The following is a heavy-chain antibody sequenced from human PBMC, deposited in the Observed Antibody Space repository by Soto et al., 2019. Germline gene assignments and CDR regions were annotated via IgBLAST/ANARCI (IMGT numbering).Heavy chain of an antibody. Sequence: QVQLQQWGAGLLKPSETLALNCGVYGESLTGYYWSWIRQPPGKALEWIGEIYHSGSINYIPSLKCRLTISVDTSKNQFSLRLRSVTAADAAVYYCARRRVAARSYYFDYWGQGNLVTVSS. V-gene: IGHV4-34*01. CDR2: IYHSGSI. D-gene: IGHD6-6*01. CDR1: GESLTGYY. J-gene: IGHJ4*02. CDR3: ARRRVAARSYYFDY.